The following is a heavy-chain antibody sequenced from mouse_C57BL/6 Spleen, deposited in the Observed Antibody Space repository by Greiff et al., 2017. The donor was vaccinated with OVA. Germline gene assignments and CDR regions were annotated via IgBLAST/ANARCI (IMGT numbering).Heavy chain of an antibody. CDR3: ARGSWGY. CDR1: GYTFTSYW. V-gene: IGHV1-69*01. D-gene: IGHD4-1*01. CDR2: IDPSDSYT. J-gene: IGHJ2*01. Sequence: QVQLKESGAELVMPGASVKLSCKASGYTFTSYWMHWVKQRPGQGLEWIGEIDPSDSYTNYNQKFKGKSTLTVDKSSSTAYMQLSSLTSEDSAVYYCARGSWGYWGQGTTLTVSS.